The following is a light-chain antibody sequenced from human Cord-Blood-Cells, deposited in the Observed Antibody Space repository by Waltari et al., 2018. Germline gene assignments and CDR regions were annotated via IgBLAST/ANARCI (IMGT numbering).Light chain of an antibody. CDR3: QQRSNWPPT. V-gene: IGKV3-11*01. J-gene: IGKJ4*01. Sequence: DIVLTQSPATLSLSPGESATLSYRASLSVSSYLAWYQQNPGQAPRLLICDASNRATGIPARVSGSGSGTDFTLTLSYLEPEDFAVYYCQQRSNWPPTFGGGTKVEIK. CDR2: DAS. CDR1: LSVSSY.